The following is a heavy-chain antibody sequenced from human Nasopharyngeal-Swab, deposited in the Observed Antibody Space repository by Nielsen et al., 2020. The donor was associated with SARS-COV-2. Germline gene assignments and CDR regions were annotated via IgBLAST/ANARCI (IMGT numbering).Heavy chain of an antibody. CDR2: IYYSRST. Sequence: SETLSLTCTVSGGSIGSYYWSWIRQPPGKGLEWIGYIYYSRSTNYNPSLKSRVTISVDTSKNQFSLKLSSVTAADTAVYYCARNNYDFWSGHWFDPWGQGTLVTVSS. D-gene: IGHD3-3*01. CDR3: ARNNYDFWSGHWFDP. V-gene: IGHV4-59*01. J-gene: IGHJ5*02. CDR1: GGSIGSYY.